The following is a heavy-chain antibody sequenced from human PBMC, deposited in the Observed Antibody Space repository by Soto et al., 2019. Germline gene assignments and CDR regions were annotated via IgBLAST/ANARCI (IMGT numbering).Heavy chain of an antibody. CDR2: IYYSGST. V-gene: IGHV4-39*01. J-gene: IGHJ6*03. CDR1: GDSITSSGSY. CDR3: ARQGRGYSYGLYYMDV. Sequence: LSLTCTVSGDSITSSGSYWGWIRQPPGKGLEWIGSIYYSGSTYYNPSLKSRVTISVDTSKNQFSLKLSSVTAADTAVYYCARQGRGYSYGLYYMDVWGKGTTVTVSS. D-gene: IGHD5-18*01.